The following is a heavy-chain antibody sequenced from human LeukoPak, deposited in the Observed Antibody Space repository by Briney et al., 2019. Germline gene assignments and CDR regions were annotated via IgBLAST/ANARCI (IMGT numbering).Heavy chain of an antibody. D-gene: IGHD4-23*01. CDR2: INPSGGST. Sequence: GASVTVSCKASGYTFTSYYMHWVRQAPGQGLEWMGIINPSGGSTSYAQKFQGRVTMTRDTSTSTVYMELSRLRSEDTAVYYCARDAVVTQGYYYYYGMDVWGQGTTVTVSS. V-gene: IGHV1-46*01. CDR1: GYTFTSYY. CDR3: ARDAVVTQGYYYYYGMDV. J-gene: IGHJ6*02.